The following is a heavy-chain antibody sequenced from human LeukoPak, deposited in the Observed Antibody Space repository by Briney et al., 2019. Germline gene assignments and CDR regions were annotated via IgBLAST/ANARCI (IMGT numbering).Heavy chain of an antibody. CDR1: GGSISSGSYY. CDR3: AREHGSGSWRVYFDY. V-gene: IGHV4-61*02. CDR2: IYTSGST. J-gene: IGHJ4*02. D-gene: IGHD3-10*01. Sequence: KASETLSLTCTVSGGSISSGSYYWSWIRQPAGKGLEWIVRIYTSGSTNYNPSLKSRVTISVDTSKNQFSLKLSSVTAADTAVYYCAREHGSGSWRVYFDYWGQGTLVTVSS.